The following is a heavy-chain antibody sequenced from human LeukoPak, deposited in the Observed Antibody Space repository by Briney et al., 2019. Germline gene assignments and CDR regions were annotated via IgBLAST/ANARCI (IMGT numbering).Heavy chain of an antibody. V-gene: IGHV4-59*01. CDR2: IYYSGST. CDR3: ARDGAPTGLDY. Sequence: SETLSLTCTVSGGSISSYYWSWIRQPPGKGLEWIGYIYYSGSTNYNPSLKSRVTISVDTSKNQFSLKLSSVTAADTAVYYCARDGAPTGLDYWGQGTLVTVSS. CDR1: GGSISSYY. J-gene: IGHJ4*02. D-gene: IGHD4-17*01.